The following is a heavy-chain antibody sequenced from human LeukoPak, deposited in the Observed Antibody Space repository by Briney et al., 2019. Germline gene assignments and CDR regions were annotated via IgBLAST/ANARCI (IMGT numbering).Heavy chain of an antibody. CDR1: GFTFRTSG. Sequence: GGSLRLSCAASGFTFRTSGMTWVRQAPGEGLEWVADIDPAGSDRYYVDTVKGRFTISRDNAKSSLYLQMNSLTAEDTAVYYCARDGDDWNDFDYWGQGTLVTVSS. J-gene: IGHJ4*02. V-gene: IGHV3-7*01. CDR3: ARDGDDWNDFDY. CDR2: IDPAGSDR. D-gene: IGHD2-21*01.